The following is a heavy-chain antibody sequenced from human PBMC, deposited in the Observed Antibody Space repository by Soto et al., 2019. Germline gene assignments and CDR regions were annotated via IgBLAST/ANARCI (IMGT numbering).Heavy chain of an antibody. CDR3: AVGIAVARGYFDL. CDR2: IDHSSSSV. J-gene: IGHJ2*01. Sequence: EVQLVEPGGGLVQPGGSLRLSCAASGFRFSSYSMNWVRQAPGKGPEWVSYIDHSSSSVRYVDSVEGRFTISRDNAKDSLSLQMNSLRVEDTAMYYCAVGIAVARGYFDLWGRGTLVTVSS. CDR1: GFRFSSYS. D-gene: IGHD6-19*01. V-gene: IGHV3-48*04.